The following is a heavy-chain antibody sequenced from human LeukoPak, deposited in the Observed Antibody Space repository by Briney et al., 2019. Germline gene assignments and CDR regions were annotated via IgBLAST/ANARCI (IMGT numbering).Heavy chain of an antibody. V-gene: IGHV3-66*01. CDR3: ARVQGETLPTNAFDI. J-gene: IGHJ3*02. D-gene: IGHD5-12*01. Sequence: GGSLRLSCAASGFTVGTNYLSWVRQAPGKGLEWVSVIYSGGSTFYADSVKGRFTISRDNSKNTLYLQMNSLRAEDTAVYYCARVQGETLPTNAFDIWGQGTMVTVSS. CDR2: IYSGGST. CDR1: GFTVGTNY.